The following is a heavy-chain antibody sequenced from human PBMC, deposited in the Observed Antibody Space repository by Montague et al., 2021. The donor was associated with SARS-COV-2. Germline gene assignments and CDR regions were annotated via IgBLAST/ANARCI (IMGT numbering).Heavy chain of an antibody. CDR3: ARDFGESRDH. CDR2: IYSSGRT. CDR1: GFTVSSNY. V-gene: IGHV3-53*01. Sequence: SLRLSCAASGFTVSSNYMSWVRQAPGKGLEWVSLIYSSGRTSYADSVKGRFTMSRDNSKNTPYLQMNSLRAEDTAVYYCARDFGESRDHWGQGTLVTASS. J-gene: IGHJ4*02. D-gene: IGHD3-10*01.